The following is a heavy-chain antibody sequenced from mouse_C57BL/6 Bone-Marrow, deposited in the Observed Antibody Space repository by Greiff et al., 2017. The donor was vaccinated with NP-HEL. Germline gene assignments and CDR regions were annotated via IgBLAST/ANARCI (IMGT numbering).Heavy chain of an antibody. CDR3: ARGEYGSWYFAY. D-gene: IGHD1-1*01. Sequence: VQLQQPGAELVMPGASVKLSCKASGYTFTSYWMHWVKQRPGQGLEWIGEIDPSDSYTNYNQKFKGKSTLTVDKSSSTAYMQLSSLTSEDSAVYYCARGEYGSWYFAYWGQGTLVTVSA. J-gene: IGHJ3*01. CDR1: GYTFTSYW. CDR2: IDPSDSYT. V-gene: IGHV1-69*01.